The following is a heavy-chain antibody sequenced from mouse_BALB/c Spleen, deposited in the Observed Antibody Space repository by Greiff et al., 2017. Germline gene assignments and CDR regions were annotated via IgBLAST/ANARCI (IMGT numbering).Heavy chain of an antibody. CDR2: IYPGNSDT. CDR1: GYTFTSYW. CDR3: TRGDYGNYVFAY. V-gene: IGHV1-5*01. Sequence: EVQLQQSGTVLARPGASVKMSCKASGYTFTSYWMHWVKQRPGQGLEWIGAIYPGNSDTSYNQKFKGKAKLTAVTSTSTAYMELSSLTNEDSAVYYCTRGDYGNYVFAYWGQGTLVTVSA. D-gene: IGHD2-1*01. J-gene: IGHJ3*01.